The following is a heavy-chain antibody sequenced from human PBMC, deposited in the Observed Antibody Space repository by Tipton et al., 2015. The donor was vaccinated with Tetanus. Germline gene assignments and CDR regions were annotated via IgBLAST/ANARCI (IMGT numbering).Heavy chain of an antibody. D-gene: IGHD1-14*01. J-gene: IGHJ4*02. CDR3: ARDVTGTASGRR. Sequence: SWVRHLPGKGLELVASLKHDATEEYYVDSVKGRFAISRDNARNLLFLQMNGLRVEDTAVYYCARDVTGTASGRRWGQGTLVTVSS. CDR2: LKHDATEE. V-gene: IGHV3-7*01.